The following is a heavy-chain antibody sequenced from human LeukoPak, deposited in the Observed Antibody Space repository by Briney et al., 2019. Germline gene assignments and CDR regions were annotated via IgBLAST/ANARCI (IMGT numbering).Heavy chain of an antibody. CDR3: AIAPYGSGSYTPDY. CDR1: GYTLTELS. D-gene: IGHD3-10*01. Sequence: ASVKVSCTVSGYTLTELSMHWVRQAPGKGLEWMGGFDPEDGETIYAQKFQGRVTMTEDTSTDTAYMELSSLRSEDTAVYYCAIAPYGSGSYTPDYWGQGTLVTVSS. V-gene: IGHV1-24*01. J-gene: IGHJ4*02. CDR2: FDPEDGET.